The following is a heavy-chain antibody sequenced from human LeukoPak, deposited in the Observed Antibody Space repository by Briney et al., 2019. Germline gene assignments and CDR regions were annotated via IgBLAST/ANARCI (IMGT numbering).Heavy chain of an antibody. J-gene: IGHJ6*02. CDR2: INPNSGGT. CDR3: ARDPIVQAGYYYGMDV. CDR1: GYTLTGYY. Sequence: ASVKVSCKASGYTLTGYYMHWVRQAPGQGLEWLGWINPNSGGTNYAQKFHGRVTMTSDTSISIVYMELSRLRSDDTAVYYCARDPIVQAGYYYGMDVWGQGTTVTVSS. V-gene: IGHV1-2*02. D-gene: IGHD2/OR15-2a*01.